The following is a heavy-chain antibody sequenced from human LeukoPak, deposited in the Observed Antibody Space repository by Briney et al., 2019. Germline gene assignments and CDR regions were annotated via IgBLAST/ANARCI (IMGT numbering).Heavy chain of an antibody. V-gene: IGHV1-69*06. CDR1: GGTFSSYA. CDR3: ATKERSYFDY. Sequence: ASVKVSCKASGGTFSSYAISWVRQAPGQGLEWMGGIIPIFGTANYAQKFQGRVTITADKSTSTAYMELSSLRSEDTAVYYCATKERSYFDYWGQGTLVTVSS. D-gene: IGHD3-10*01. CDR2: IIPIFGTA. J-gene: IGHJ4*02.